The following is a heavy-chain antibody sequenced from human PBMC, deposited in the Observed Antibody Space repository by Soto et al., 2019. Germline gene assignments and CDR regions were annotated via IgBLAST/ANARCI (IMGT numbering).Heavy chain of an antibody. V-gene: IGHV3-48*03. CDR2: ISSGGDSS. CDR3: ARVHCSTTTCHVQAFDS. CDR1: GFTFRSYE. J-gene: IGHJ4*02. D-gene: IGHD2-2*01. Sequence: EVQLVESGGGLAQPGGSVRLSCAASGFTFRSYEMNWVRQAPGKTLEWVSYISSGGDSSYYADSVKGRFTISRDNAKNSLYLQMNSLRVEDTAVYYCARVHCSTTTCHVQAFDSWGQGTLVTVSS.